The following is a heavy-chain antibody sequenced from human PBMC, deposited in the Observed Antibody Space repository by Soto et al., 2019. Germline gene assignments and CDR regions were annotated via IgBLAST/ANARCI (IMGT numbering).Heavy chain of an antibody. CDR3: ASLAITFGGVIASVDY. CDR2: ISYDGSNK. D-gene: IGHD3-16*02. CDR1: GFTFSSYG. V-gene: IGHV3-30*03. Sequence: QVQRVESGGGVVQPGRSLRLSCAASGFTFSSYGMHWVRQAPGKGLEWVAVISYDGSNKYYADSVKGRFTISRDNSKNTLYLQMNSLRAEDTAVYYCASLAITFGGVIASVDYWGQRTLVTVSS. J-gene: IGHJ4*02.